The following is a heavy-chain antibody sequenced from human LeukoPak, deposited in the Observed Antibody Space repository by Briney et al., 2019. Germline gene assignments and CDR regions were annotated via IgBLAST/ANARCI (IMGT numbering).Heavy chain of an antibody. CDR1: GFTFSSNA. Sequence: PGGSLRLSCAASGFTFSSNAMSWVRQAPGKGLEWVSGISGSGSNTYYADSVKGRFTISRDSSKNTLYLQMNSLRAEDTAVYYCAKSEQWPRNFDYWGQGTLVAVSS. D-gene: IGHD6-19*01. J-gene: IGHJ4*02. CDR3: AKSEQWPRNFDY. V-gene: IGHV3-23*01. CDR2: ISGSGSNT.